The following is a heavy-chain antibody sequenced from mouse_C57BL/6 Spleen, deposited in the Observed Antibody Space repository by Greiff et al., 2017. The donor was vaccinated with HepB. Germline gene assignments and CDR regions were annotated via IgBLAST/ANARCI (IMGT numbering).Heavy chain of an antibody. D-gene: IGHD3-1*01. CDR1: GFSLTSYG. CDR3: ARKSLSRSYYYAMDY. V-gene: IGHV2-2*01. J-gene: IGHJ4*01. Sequence: VQGVESGPGLVQPSQSLSITCTVSGFSLTSYGVHWVRQSPGKGLEWLGVIWSGGSTDYNAAFISRLSISKDNSKSQVFFKMNSLQADYTAIYYCARKSLSRSYYYAMDYWGQGTSVTVSS. CDR2: IWSGGST.